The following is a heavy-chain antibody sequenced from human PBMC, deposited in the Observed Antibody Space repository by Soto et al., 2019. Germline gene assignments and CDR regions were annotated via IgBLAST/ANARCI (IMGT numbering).Heavy chain of an antibody. CDR1: GGSISSTTHY. D-gene: IGHD4-17*01. CDR3: ARRTRGDTAGFDY. J-gene: IGHJ4*02. V-gene: IGHV4-61*05. CDR2: VYYSRST. Sequence: PSETLSLTCTVSGGSISSTTHYWGWIRQPPGEGLEWIGDVYYSRSTNYNPSLKSRVTISVDTSQNQFSLKLTSVTAADTAVYYCARRTRGDTAGFDYWGRGTLVTVSS.